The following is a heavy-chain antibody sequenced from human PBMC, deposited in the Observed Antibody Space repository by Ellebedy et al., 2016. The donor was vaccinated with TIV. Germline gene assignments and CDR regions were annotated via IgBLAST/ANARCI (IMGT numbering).Heavy chain of an antibody. CDR3: AKEGDYGGPGLFDY. J-gene: IGHJ4*02. V-gene: IGHV3-23*01. CDR1: GFIFSSYA. D-gene: IGHD4-23*01. Sequence: GESLKISXAASGFIFSSYAMSWLRQAPGKGLEWVSAISGSGGSTYYADSVKGRFTISRDNSKNTLYLQMNSLRAEDTAVYYCAKEGDYGGPGLFDYWGQGTLVTVSS. CDR2: ISGSGGST.